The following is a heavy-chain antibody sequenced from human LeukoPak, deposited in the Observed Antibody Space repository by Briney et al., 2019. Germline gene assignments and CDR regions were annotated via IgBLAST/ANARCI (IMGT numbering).Heavy chain of an antibody. Sequence: GGSLRLSCAGSGFTFSDYYMDWVRLAPGKGLEWVSAITGNTANTYYADSVKGRFTISRDNSKNTVYLQMNSLRVEDTAVYYCAKRYVSSNYYQCLGEWGQGTLVTVSS. J-gene: IGHJ4*02. V-gene: IGHV3-23*01. D-gene: IGHD3-22*01. CDR2: ITGNTANT. CDR1: GFTFSDYY. CDR3: AKRYVSSNYYQCLGE.